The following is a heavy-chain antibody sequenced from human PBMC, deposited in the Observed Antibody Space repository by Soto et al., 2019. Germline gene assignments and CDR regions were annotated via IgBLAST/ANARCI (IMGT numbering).Heavy chain of an antibody. CDR1: GGSINSGGFY. J-gene: IGHJ5*02. D-gene: IGHD2-2*01. CDR2: IYYSGST. V-gene: IGHV4-39*07. Sequence: SETLSLTCTVSGGSINSGGFYWGWIRQPPGKGLEWIGNIYYSGSTYYNPSLKSRVTISVDRSKNQFSLKLSSVTAADTAVYYCARVPDRWGQGTLVTVSS. CDR3: ARVPDR.